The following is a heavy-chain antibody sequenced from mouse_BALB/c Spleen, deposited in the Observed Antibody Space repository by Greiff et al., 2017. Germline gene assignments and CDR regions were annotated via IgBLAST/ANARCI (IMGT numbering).Heavy chain of an antibody. J-gene: IGHJ4*01. Sequence: EVQLVESGGGLVKPGGSLKLSCAASGFTFSSYSMSWVRQNPEKRLEWVASISSGGSTYYPDSVKGRFTISRDNARNILYLQMSSLRSEDTAMYYCARGRGFPDAMDYWGQGTSVTVSS. CDR1: GFTFSSYS. CDR3: ARGRGFPDAMDY. V-gene: IGHV5-6-5*01. CDR2: ISSGGST.